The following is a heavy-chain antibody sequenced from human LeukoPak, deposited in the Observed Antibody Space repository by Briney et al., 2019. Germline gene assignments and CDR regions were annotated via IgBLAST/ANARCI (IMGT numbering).Heavy chain of an antibody. D-gene: IGHD1-26*01. CDR3: ARSRAFNSGAFDP. CDR1: GASVSSASY. Sequence: SETLSLTCTVSGASVSSASYWTWIRQPPGKGVEWIAHIYNGVNTNYNPSLKSRVTISVDTSKNRFSLRLNSVTAADTAVYYCARSRAFNSGAFDPWGQGSLVTVSS. V-gene: IGHV4-61*01. CDR2: IYNGVNT. J-gene: IGHJ5*02.